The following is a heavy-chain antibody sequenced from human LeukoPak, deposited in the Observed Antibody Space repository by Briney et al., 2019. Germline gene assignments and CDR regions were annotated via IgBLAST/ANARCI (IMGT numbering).Heavy chain of an antibody. V-gene: IGHV4-39*07. CDR3: ARTLYGSEHGYYYYYYYMDV. D-gene: IGHD3-10*01. CDR1: GGSISSSSYY. Sequence: SETLSLTCTVSGGSISSSSYYWGWIRQPPGKGLEWIGSIYYSGSIYYNPSLKSRVTISVDTSKNQLSLKLSSVTAADTAVYYCARTLYGSEHGYYYYYYYMDVWGKGTTVTISS. J-gene: IGHJ6*03. CDR2: IYYSGSI.